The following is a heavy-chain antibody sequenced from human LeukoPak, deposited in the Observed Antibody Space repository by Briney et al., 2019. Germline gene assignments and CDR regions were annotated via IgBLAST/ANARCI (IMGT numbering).Heavy chain of an antibody. V-gene: IGHV5-51*01. Sequence: GDPLKISCKGSGYSFTTYWIGWVRQRPGRGLEWMGMIYPSDSDTRYSPAFQGQVTFSTDKSSGTAYLQWSSLKASDTAIYYCARHVHGYYFDFWGQGTLVTVSS. D-gene: IGHD6-25*01. CDR3: ARHVHGYYFDF. CDR1: GYSFTTYW. J-gene: IGHJ4*02. CDR2: IYPSDSDT.